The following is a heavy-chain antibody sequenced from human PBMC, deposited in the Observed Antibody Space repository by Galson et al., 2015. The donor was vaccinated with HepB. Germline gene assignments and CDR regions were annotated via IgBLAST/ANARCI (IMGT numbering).Heavy chain of an antibody. Sequence: SLRLSCAASGFSFGSYGMHWVRQAPGKGLEWVAVIPYDGSNKYYADSVKGRFTISRDNSKNTLYLQMNSLRAEDTAVYYCAKDRGRGSGWGTDWGQGTLVTVSS. J-gene: IGHJ4*02. CDR2: IPYDGSNK. CDR1: GFSFGSYG. CDR3: AKDRGRGSGWGTD. D-gene: IGHD6-19*01. V-gene: IGHV3-30*18.